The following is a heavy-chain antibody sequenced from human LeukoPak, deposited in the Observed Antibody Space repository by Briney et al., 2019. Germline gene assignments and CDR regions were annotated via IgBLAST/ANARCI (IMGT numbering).Heavy chain of an antibody. CDR1: GYTFTSYY. Sequence: ASVKVSCKASGYTFTSYYMHWVRHAPGQGLEWMGIINPSGGSTSYAQKFQGRVTMTRDMSTSTVYMELSSLRSEDTAVYYCARDRIYARDAVFYFDYWGQGTLVTVSS. V-gene: IGHV1-46*01. D-gene: IGHD5/OR15-5a*01. CDR3: ARDRIYARDAVFYFDY. J-gene: IGHJ4*02. CDR2: INPSGGST.